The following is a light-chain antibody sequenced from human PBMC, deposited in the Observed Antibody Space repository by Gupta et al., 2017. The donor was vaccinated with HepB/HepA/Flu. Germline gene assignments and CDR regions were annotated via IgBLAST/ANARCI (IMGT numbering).Light chain of an antibody. V-gene: IGKV3-11*01. Sequence: IVLTQSPATLSSSPVARAPLSCSASTSVSCYLPWYQQKAGQAPRLLLYDASSGATGIPTLFSGSWSGTDFTLTISNLDPEDFAFYCDQRRSNWPAYTFGQGTKLEIK. CDR3: QRRSNWPAYT. CDR2: DAS. CDR1: TSVSCY. J-gene: IGKJ2*01.